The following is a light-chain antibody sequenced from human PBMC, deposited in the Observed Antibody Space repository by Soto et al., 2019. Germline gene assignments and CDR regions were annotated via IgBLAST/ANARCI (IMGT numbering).Light chain of an antibody. CDR3: HQYSSSTKT. Sequence: EIVVTQSPCTLSLSPGERATLSCRASQSVSSTYLAWYQQRPGQAPRLLIYGASSRATGIPDRFSGSGSGTDFTLTISRLEPEDFAVYYCHQYSSSTKTFGQGTKVDIK. CDR1: QSVSSTY. CDR2: GAS. J-gene: IGKJ1*01. V-gene: IGKV3-20*01.